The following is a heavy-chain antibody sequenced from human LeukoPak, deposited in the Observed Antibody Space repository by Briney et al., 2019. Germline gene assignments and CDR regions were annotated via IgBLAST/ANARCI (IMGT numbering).Heavy chain of an antibody. D-gene: IGHD3-3*01. Sequence: GGSLRLSCAASGFTFSDYYMSWIRQAPGKGLDWVAYITSSSTYTNYADSVKGRFTISRDNAKNSLYLQMNSLRAEDTAVYYCARVRFLEWLPLDYWGQGTLVTVSS. CDR2: ITSSSTYT. J-gene: IGHJ4*02. CDR3: ARVRFLEWLPLDY. V-gene: IGHV3-11*06. CDR1: GFTFSDYY.